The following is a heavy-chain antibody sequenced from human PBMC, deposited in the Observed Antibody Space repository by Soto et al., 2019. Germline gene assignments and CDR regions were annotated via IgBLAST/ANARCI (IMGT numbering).Heavy chain of an antibody. CDR1: GFTFGDYW. V-gene: IGHV3-7*05. CDR3: ASLRSSYAMDV. Sequence: EVQLVESGGGLVQPGVSLRLSCGVSGFTFGDYWMTWVRQAPGKGLEWVANMNQDGSEKFYVDSVNGRFTISRDNATNSLSLQMNLQLAEVTAVYYCASLRSSYAMDVWGQWTTVTVYS. J-gene: IGHJ6*02. D-gene: IGHD2-15*01. CDR2: MNQDGSEK.